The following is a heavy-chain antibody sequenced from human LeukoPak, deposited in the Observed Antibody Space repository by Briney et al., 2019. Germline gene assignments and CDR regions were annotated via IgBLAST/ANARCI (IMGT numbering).Heavy chain of an antibody. J-gene: IGHJ4*02. D-gene: IGHD2-2*01. Sequence: ASAKVSCKASGYTFTSYYMHWVRQAPGQGLEWMGIINPSGGSTSYAQKFQGRVTMTRDTSTSTVYMELSSLRSEDTAVYYCAKEYCSSTSCYYYFDYWGQGTLVTVSS. CDR3: AKEYCSSTSCYYYFDY. CDR1: GYTFTSYY. CDR2: INPSGGST. V-gene: IGHV1-46*01.